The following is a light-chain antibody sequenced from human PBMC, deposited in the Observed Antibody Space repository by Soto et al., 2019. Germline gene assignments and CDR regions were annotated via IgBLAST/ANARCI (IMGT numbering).Light chain of an antibody. Sequence: DIQMTQSPSTLSASVGDRVTITCRASQSISSWLAWYQQKPGKAPKLLIYDASSLETGVPSRFSGSGSGTEFTLTISSLQPEDFATYYCQQYRTFGQGTKV. V-gene: IGKV1-5*01. CDR3: QQYRT. CDR2: DAS. J-gene: IGKJ1*01. CDR1: QSISSW.